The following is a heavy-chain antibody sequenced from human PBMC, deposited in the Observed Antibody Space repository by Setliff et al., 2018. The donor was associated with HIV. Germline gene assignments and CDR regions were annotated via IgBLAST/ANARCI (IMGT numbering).Heavy chain of an antibody. Sequence: VASVKVSCKASGYGFTGYFIHWVRQAPGQGLEWMGWINPNSGDTNYAQKFQGRVTMTRDTSISTAYMELGRLRSDDTAVYFCAREGITIFYFYYFAVDVWGQGTTVTVSS. CDR1: GYGFTGYF. D-gene: IGHD3-9*01. V-gene: IGHV1-2*02. CDR2: INPNSGDT. CDR3: AREGITIFYFYYFAVDV. J-gene: IGHJ6*02.